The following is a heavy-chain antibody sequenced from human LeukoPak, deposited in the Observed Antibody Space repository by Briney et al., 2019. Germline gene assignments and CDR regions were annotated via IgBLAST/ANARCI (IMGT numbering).Heavy chain of an antibody. V-gene: IGHV3-30-3*01. D-gene: IGHD3-16*02. CDR3: TRDAWSVRLRLGELSLWVDY. J-gene: IGHJ4*02. Sequence: GGSLRLSCAASGFTFSSYAMHWVRQAPGKGLEWVAVISYDGSNKYYADSVKGRFTISRDNSKNTLYLQMNSLRAEDTAVYYCTRDAWSVRLRLGELSLWVDYWGQGTLVTVSS. CDR1: GFTFSSYA. CDR2: ISYDGSNK.